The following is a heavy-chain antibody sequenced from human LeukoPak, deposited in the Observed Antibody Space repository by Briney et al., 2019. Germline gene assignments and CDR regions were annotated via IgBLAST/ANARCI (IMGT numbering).Heavy chain of an antibody. Sequence: ASVKVSCKASGYTFTSYYMHWVRQAPGQGLKWMGIINPSGGSTSYAQKFQGRVTMTRDTSTSTVYMELSSLRSEDTAVYYCARDAKGELLDYWGQGTLVTVSS. CDR1: GYTFTSYY. CDR2: INPSGGST. J-gene: IGHJ4*02. CDR3: ARDAKGELLDY. V-gene: IGHV1-46*01. D-gene: IGHD1-26*01.